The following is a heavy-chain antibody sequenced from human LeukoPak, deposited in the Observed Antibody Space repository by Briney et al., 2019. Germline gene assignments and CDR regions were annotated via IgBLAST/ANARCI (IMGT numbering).Heavy chain of an antibody. CDR2: ISGSGGST. Sequence: GSLRLSCAASGFTFSSYAMSSVRQAPGKGVGWGSAISGSGGSTCYADSVKGRFTISRDNSKNTLYLQMNSLRAEDTAVYFCAKDLVTVTPSAFDIWGQGTMVTVSS. D-gene: IGHD4-17*01. CDR3: AKDLVTVTPSAFDI. V-gene: IGHV3-23*01. CDR1: GFTFSSYA. J-gene: IGHJ3*02.